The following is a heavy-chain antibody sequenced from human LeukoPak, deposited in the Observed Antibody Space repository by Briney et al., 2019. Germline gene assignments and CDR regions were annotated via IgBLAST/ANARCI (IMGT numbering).Heavy chain of an antibody. CDR3: AKEGRYYGSGSYDVLNEDAFDI. J-gene: IGHJ3*02. Sequence: PGGSLRLSCAASGFTFSSYAMSWVRQAPGKGLEWVSAISGSGGSTYYADSVKGRFTISRDNSKNTLYLQMNSLRAEDTAVYYCAKEGRYYGSGSYDVLNEDAFDIWGQGTMVTVSS. V-gene: IGHV3-23*01. CDR2: ISGSGGST. CDR1: GFTFSSYA. D-gene: IGHD3-10*01.